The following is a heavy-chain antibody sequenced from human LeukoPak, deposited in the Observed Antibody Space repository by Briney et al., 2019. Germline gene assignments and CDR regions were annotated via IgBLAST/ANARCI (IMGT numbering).Heavy chain of an antibody. V-gene: IGHV3-23*01. Sequence: GESLRLSWAASGFAFRTYAMSWVRQAPGKGLEGVSAISGSGDKTFYAESVRGRFTISRDNSRNTLYLQMNSLRAEDTAVYYCAKDLNYGFDSWGQGTLVTV. CDR2: ISGSGDKT. J-gene: IGHJ4*02. D-gene: IGHD3-10*01. CDR1: GFAFRTYA. CDR3: AKDLNYGFDS.